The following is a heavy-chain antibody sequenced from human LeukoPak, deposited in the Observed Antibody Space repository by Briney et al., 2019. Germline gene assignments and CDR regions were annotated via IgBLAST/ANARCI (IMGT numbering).Heavy chain of an antibody. CDR2: TYPGDSDT. CDR3: ARCGSSGYYSPSLDDAFDI. J-gene: IGHJ3*02. Sequence: GESLKISCKGSGYSFTSYWIGWVRQMPGKGLEWMGITYPGDSDTRYSPSFQGQVTISADKSISTAYLQWSSLKASDTAMYYCARCGSSGYYSPSLDDAFDIWGQGTMVTVSS. V-gene: IGHV5-51*01. D-gene: IGHD3-22*01. CDR1: GYSFTSYW.